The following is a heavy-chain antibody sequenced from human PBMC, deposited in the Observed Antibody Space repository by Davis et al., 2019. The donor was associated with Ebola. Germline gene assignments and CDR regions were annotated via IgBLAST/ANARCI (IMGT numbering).Heavy chain of an antibody. CDR2: LRDSGST. D-gene: IGHD3-16*01. J-gene: IGHJ6*02. Sequence: MPGGSLRLSCSVSGMPISNYYWSWIRQSPGKGLEWIGYLRDSGSTKFNPSLRSRVTMSVDTSQNQFSLHLRSVTAADTAVYYCARGGTIMNAYYGMDVWGQGTTVAVSS. V-gene: IGHV4-59*01. CDR3: ARGGTIMNAYYGMDV. CDR1: GMPISNYY.